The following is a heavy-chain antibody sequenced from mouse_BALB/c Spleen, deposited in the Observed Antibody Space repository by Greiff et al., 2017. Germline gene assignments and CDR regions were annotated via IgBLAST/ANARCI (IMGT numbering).Heavy chain of an antibody. V-gene: IGHV1S81*02. J-gene: IGHJ3*01. CDR3: ASGDGNYVLFAY. CDR2: INPSNGRT. CDR1: GYTFTSYW. Sequence: VQLQQPGAELVKPGASVKLSCKASGYTFTSYWMHWVEQRPGQGLEWIGEINPSNGRTNYNEKFKSKATLTVDKSSSTAYMQLSSLTSEDSAVYYCASGDGNYVLFAYWGQGTLVTVSA. D-gene: IGHD2-1*01.